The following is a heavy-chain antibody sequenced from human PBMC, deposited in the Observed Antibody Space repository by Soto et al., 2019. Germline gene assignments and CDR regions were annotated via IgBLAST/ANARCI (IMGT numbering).Heavy chain of an antibody. D-gene: IGHD3-9*01. J-gene: IGHJ4*02. CDR3: AKDIPTLYYDILPGSSPSFVY. V-gene: IGHV3-23*01. CDR2: ISGSGGST. CDR1: GFTFSSYA. Sequence: GGSLRLSCAASGFTFSSYAMSWVRQAPGKGLEWVSAISGSGGSTYYADSVKGRFTISRDNSKNTLYLQMNSLRAEDTAVYYCAKDIPTLYYDILPGSSPSFVYPGPATLLTVSS.